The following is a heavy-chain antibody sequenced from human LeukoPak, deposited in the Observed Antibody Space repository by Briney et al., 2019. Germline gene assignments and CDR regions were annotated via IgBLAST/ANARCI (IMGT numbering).Heavy chain of an antibody. V-gene: IGHV3-23*01. CDR3: ARDALGYCSGGSCYARGDFDY. D-gene: IGHD2-15*01. Sequence: PGGSLRLSCAASGFTFSSYGMSWVRQAPGKGLEWVSAISGSGGSTYYADSVKGRFTISRDNSRNTLYLQMNSLRAEGTAVYYCARDALGYCSGGSCYARGDFDYWGQGTLVTVSS. CDR1: GFTFSSYG. CDR2: ISGSGGST. J-gene: IGHJ4*02.